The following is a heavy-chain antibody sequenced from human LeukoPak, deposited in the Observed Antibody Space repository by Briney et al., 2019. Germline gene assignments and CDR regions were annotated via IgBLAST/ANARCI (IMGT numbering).Heavy chain of an antibody. CDR3: AKDTGGTLDI. J-gene: IGHJ3*02. D-gene: IGHD1-1*01. CDR1: GFIFSSYG. Sequence: GGSLRLSCAASGFIFSSYGMHWVRQAPGKGLEWVSAISGSGGSTYYADSVKGRFTITRDNSKNTLYLQMSSLRAEDTAVYYCAKDTGGTLDIWGLGTMVSVSS. CDR2: ISGSGGST. V-gene: IGHV3-23*01.